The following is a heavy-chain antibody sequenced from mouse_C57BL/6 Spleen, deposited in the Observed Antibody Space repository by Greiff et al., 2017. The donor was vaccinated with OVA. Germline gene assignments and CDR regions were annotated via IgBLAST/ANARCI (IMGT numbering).Heavy chain of an antibody. CDR3: ARESSITTVVATDYFDY. V-gene: IGHV1-50*01. CDR2: IDPSDSYT. Sequence: VQLQQPGAELVKPGASVKLSCKASGYTFTSYWMQWVKQRPGQGLEWIGEIDPSDSYTNYNQKFKGKATLTVDTSSSTAYMQLSSLTSEDSAVYYCARESSITTVVATDYFDYWGQGTTLTVSS. J-gene: IGHJ2*01. D-gene: IGHD1-1*01. CDR1: GYTFTSYW.